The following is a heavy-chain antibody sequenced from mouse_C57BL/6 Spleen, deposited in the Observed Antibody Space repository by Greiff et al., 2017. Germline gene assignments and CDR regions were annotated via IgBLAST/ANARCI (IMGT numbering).Heavy chain of an antibody. V-gene: IGHV1-80*01. CDR2: IYPGDGDT. CDR3: ARSGGSGHDIDY. J-gene: IGHJ2*01. D-gene: IGHD3-2*02. Sequence: QVQLQQSGAELVKPGASVKISCKASGYAFSSYWMNWVKQRPGKGLEWIGQIYPGDGDTNYNGKFKGKATLTADKTSSTAYMQLSSLTSEDSAVYFCARSGGSGHDIDYWGQGTTLTVSS. CDR1: GYAFSSYW.